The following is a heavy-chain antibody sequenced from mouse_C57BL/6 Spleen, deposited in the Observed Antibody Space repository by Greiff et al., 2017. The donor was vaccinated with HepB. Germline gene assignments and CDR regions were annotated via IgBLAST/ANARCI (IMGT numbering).Heavy chain of an antibody. D-gene: IGHD2-4*01. V-gene: IGHV1-47*01. Sequence: VKLMESGAELVKPGASVKMSCKASGYTFTTYPIEWMKQNHGKSLEWIGNFHPYNDDTKYNEKFKGKATLTVEKSSSTVYLELSRLTSDDSAVYFCARGPYDYDEGFYFDYWGQGTTLTGSS. CDR1: GYTFTTYP. CDR2: FHPYNDDT. J-gene: IGHJ2*01. CDR3: ARGPYDYDEGFYFDY.